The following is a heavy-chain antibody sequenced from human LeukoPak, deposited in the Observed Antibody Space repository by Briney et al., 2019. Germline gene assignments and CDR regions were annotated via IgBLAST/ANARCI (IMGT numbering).Heavy chain of an antibody. D-gene: IGHD6-13*01. Sequence: GGSLRLSCAASGFTFSNYGMHWVRQAPGKGLEWVAFIRYDGSNKYYADSVKGRFTISRDNSKNTLYLQMNSLRAEDTAVYYCAKQYSSRTYYFDYWGQGTLVTVSS. J-gene: IGHJ4*02. V-gene: IGHV3-30*02. CDR2: IRYDGSNK. CDR3: AKQYSSRTYYFDY. CDR1: GFTFSNYG.